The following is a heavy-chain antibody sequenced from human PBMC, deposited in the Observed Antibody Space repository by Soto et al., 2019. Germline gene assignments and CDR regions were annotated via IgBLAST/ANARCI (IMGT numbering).Heavy chain of an antibody. CDR3: ASQYSHYDNSGHLIFAHWDN. CDR2: VYDSANS. V-gene: IGHV4-39*01. Sequence: PSETLSLTCAISGASNSTTTYLWSWIRQPPGRGLAWIGSVYDSANSFYIPSLKSRLTVSVDTSKRQFSLNLRSVTAADTATYYCASQYSHYDNSGHLIFAHWDNWGQGTLVTVSS. J-gene: IGHJ4*02. D-gene: IGHD3-22*01. CDR1: GASNSTTTYL.